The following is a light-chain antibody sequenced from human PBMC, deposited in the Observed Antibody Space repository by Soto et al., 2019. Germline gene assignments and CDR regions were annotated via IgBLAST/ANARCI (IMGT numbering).Light chain of an antibody. V-gene: IGKV3-11*01. CDR2: DAS. CDR1: QSVSSY. Sequence: EIVLTQSPATLSLSPGERATLSCRASQSVSSYLAWYQQNPGQAPRLLIYDASNRATGIPARFSGSGSGTDFTLTISSLEPEDFAVYYCQHRSNWPPITFGQGTRLEIK. J-gene: IGKJ5*01. CDR3: QHRSNWPPIT.